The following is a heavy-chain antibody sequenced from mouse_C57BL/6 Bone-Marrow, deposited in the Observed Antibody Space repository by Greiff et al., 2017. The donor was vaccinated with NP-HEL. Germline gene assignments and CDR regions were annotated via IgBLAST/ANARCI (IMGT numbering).Heavy chain of an antibody. D-gene: IGHD2-4*01. CDR1: GYTFTDYY. V-gene: IGHV1-76*01. CDR2: IYPGSGNT. J-gene: IGHJ4*01. Sequence: QVQLKESGAELVRPGASVKLSCKASGYTFTDYYINWVKQRPGQGLEWIARIYPGSGNTYYNEKFKGKATLTAEKSSSTAYMQLSSLTSEDSAVYFCARSRYDYEDAMDYWGQGTSVTVSS. CDR3: ARSRYDYEDAMDY.